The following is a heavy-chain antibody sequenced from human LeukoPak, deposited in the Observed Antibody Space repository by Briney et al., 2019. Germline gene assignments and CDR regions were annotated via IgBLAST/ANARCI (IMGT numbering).Heavy chain of an antibody. V-gene: IGHV3-23*01. CDR1: GFTFSSYA. Sequence: GGSLRLSCAASGFTFSSYAMSWVRQAPGKGLEWVSAISGSGGSIYYADSVKGRFTISRDNSKNTLYLQMNSLRAEDTAVYYCARGGFYYDSSGQHAFDYWGQGTLVTVSS. CDR2: ISGSGGSI. J-gene: IGHJ4*02. CDR3: ARGGFYYDSSGQHAFDY. D-gene: IGHD3-22*01.